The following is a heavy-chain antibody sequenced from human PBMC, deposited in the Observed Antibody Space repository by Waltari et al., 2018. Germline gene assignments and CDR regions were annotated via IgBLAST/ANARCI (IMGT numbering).Heavy chain of an antibody. V-gene: IGHV1-69*10. CDR2: IIPILGIA. D-gene: IGHD4-17*01. CDR1: GGTFSSYA. CDR3: ARGAPYGDYLPCDY. Sequence: QVQLVQSGAEVKKPGSSVKVSCKASGGTFSSYAISWVRQAPGQGLEWMGGIIPILGIANYAQKFQGRVTMATDTFMNTAYMELRSLRPDDTAVYYCARGAPYGDYLPCDYWGQGTLVTVSS. J-gene: IGHJ4*02.